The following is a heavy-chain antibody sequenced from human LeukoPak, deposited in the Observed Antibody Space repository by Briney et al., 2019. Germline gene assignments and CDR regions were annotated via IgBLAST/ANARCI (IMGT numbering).Heavy chain of an antibody. CDR2: IYYSGDT. J-gene: IGHJ5*02. Sequence: SETLSLTCFVSGGSITGYSWSWLRQAPGKGLEWIGYIYYSGDTYYNPSLNSRLSISVDTPKKQFSLKLESVTAADTAVYYCVRGPHGSSISNWFDPWGQGVLVTVSS. CDR3: VRGPHGSSISNWFDP. V-gene: IGHV4-59*01. CDR1: GGSITGYS. D-gene: IGHD3-10*01.